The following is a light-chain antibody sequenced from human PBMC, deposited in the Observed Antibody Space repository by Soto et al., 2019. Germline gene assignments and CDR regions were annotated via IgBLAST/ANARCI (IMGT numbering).Light chain of an antibody. J-gene: IGKJ1*01. V-gene: IGKV1-5*03. Sequence: DIQMTQAPSTLSASLGDRVTITCRASQSISSWLAWYQQKPGKAPKLLIYKASSLESGVPSRFSGSGSGTEFTLTISSLQPDDFATYYCQQYNSYSPTWTFGQGTKVDI. CDR3: QQYNSYSPTWT. CDR1: QSISSW. CDR2: KAS.